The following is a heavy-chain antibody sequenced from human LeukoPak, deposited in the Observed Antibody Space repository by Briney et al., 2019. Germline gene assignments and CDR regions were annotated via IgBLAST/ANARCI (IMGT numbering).Heavy chain of an antibody. J-gene: IGHJ6*02. D-gene: IGHD3-22*01. V-gene: IGHV1-2*06. CDR2: TNPNIGGT. Sequence: ASVKVSCKASGYTFTGYYMHWVRQAPEQGLECFGRTNPNIGGTNYAQKFQGRVTMTRDTSISTAYMELSRLRSDDTAVYYCARRYYDSSGYYTTYYYGMDVWGQGTTVTVSS. CDR1: GYTFTGYY. CDR3: ARRYYDSSGYYTTYYYGMDV.